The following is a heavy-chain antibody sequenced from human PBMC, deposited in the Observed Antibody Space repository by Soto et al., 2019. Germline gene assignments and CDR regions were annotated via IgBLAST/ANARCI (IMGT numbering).Heavy chain of an antibody. Sequence: QVQLQESGPGLVKPSQTLSLTCTVSGDSMTTVGYYWTWIRQHPGQGLEWIGFISYSGSTYYSSSLKGRVAISADTSKYQFSLKLNSVTAADTAVYYCTRGDYWGQGTLVTVSS. CDR3: TRGDY. V-gene: IGHV4-31*03. CDR2: ISYSGST. CDR1: GDSMTTVGYY. J-gene: IGHJ4*02.